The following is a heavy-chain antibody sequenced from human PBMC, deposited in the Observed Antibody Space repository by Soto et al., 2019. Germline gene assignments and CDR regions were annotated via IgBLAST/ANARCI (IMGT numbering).Heavy chain of an antibody. CDR3: ARDQWLVFYYYYYGMDV. CDR1: GYTFTSYG. CDR2: ISAYNGNT. D-gene: IGHD6-19*01. Sequence: ASVKVSCKASGYTFTSYGISWVRQAPGQGLEWMGWISAYNGNTNYAQKLQGRVTMTTDTSTSTAYMELRSLRSDDTAVYYCARDQWLVFYYYYYGMDVWGQGTTVTVSS. V-gene: IGHV1-18*01. J-gene: IGHJ6*02.